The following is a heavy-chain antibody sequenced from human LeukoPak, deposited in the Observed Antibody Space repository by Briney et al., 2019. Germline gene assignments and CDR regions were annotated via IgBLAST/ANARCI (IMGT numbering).Heavy chain of an antibody. CDR1: GGSISISNW. V-gene: IGHV4-4*02. D-gene: IGHD1-14*01. CDR3: ASMGPRKTTDY. Sequence: SGTLSLTCAVSGGSISISNWWSWVRQPPGKGLEWIGEIYHSGSTNYNPSLKSRVIISVDKSKNQFSLKVSSVTAADTAVYYCASMGPRKTTDYWGQGTLVTVSS. J-gene: IGHJ4*02. CDR2: IYHSGST.